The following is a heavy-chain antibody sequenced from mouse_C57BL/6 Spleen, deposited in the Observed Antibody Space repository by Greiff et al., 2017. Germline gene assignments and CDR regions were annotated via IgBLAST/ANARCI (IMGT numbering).Heavy chain of an antibody. CDR2: LNPYNGGT. V-gene: IGHV1-19*01. Sequence: EVQLQQSGPVLVKPGASVKMSCKASGYTFTDYYMNWVKQSHGKSLEWIGVLNPYNGGTSYNQKLKGTATLTVDKSSSTAYMELNSLTSEDSAVYYCAREGIYDGYYYFDYWGQGTTLTVSS. CDR1: GYTFTDYY. J-gene: IGHJ2*01. CDR3: AREGIYDGYYYFDY. D-gene: IGHD2-3*01.